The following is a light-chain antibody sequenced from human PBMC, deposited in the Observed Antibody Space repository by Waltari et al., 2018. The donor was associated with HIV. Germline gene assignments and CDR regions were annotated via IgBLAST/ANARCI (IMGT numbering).Light chain of an antibody. CDR1: TSHAGSYNL. J-gene: IGLJ2*01. Sequence: QSALTQPASVSGSPGQSITISCTGTTSHAGSYNLVSWYQHHPGKAPKLMIYEVTKRPSGVSNRFSGSKSGDTASLTISGLQAEDEADYYCCSYAGSSRVLFGGGTRLTVL. V-gene: IGLV2-23*02. CDR2: EVT. CDR3: CSYAGSSRVL.